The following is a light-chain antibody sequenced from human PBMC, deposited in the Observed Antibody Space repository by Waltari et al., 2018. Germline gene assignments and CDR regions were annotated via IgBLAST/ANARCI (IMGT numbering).Light chain of an antibody. CDR1: QRVSNN. CDR3: QQYNKWPRT. J-gene: IGKJ1*01. Sequence: EIVMTQSPVTLSVSPGERATPSCRASQRVSNNLAWFQQKPGQAPRLLIYGASTRATTIPARFSGGGSGTEFTLTISSLQSEDFAVYYCQQYNKWPRTFGPGTTVEFK. V-gene: IGKV3-15*01. CDR2: GAS.